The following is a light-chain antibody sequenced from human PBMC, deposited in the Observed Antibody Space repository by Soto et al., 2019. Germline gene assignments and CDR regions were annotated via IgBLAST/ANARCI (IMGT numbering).Light chain of an antibody. J-gene: IGLJ2*01. V-gene: IGLV2-14*01. CDR1: SSDIGRYNY. CDR3: ASYTSTTTLVV. CDR2: GVN. Sequence: QSALTQPASVSXSPGQSITISCTGTSSDIGRYNYVSWYQQHPGKAPRLVISGVNKRPSGISNRFSGSKSGNTASLTISGLQADDEAIYYCASYTSTTTLVVFGGGTQLTVL.